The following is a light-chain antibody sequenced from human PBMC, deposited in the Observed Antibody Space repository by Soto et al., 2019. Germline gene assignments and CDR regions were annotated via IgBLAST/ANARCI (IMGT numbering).Light chain of an antibody. V-gene: IGLV2-23*01. CDR2: EGT. CDR1: SSDVGSYNL. CDR3: CSYATSSTYV. Sequence: QSVLTQPASVSGSPGQSITISCTGTSSDVGSYNLVSWYQQHPGKAPKVMIYEGTKRPSGISNRFSGSKSDNTASLTISGLQAEDEADYYCCSYATSSTYVFGTGTKLTVL. J-gene: IGLJ1*01.